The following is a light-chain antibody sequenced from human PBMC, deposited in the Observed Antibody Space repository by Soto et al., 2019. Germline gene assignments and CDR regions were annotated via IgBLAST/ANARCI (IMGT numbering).Light chain of an antibody. Sequence: DIHMTQSPATLSGSVGDRVTITCRASQTISSWLAWYQQKPGKAPKLLIYKASTLKSGVPSRFSGSGSGTEVTLTISSLQPDDFATYYCQHYNSYSEAFGQGAKVDI. CDR3: QHYNSYSEA. J-gene: IGKJ1*01. CDR2: KAS. V-gene: IGKV1-5*03. CDR1: QTISSW.